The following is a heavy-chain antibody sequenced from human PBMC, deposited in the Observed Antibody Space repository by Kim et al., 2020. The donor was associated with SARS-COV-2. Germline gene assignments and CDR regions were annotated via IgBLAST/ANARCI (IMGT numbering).Heavy chain of an antibody. CDR1: GFTFSGYW. CDR2: IKPDGSET. CDR3: VRDIFRSYDN. V-gene: IGHV3-74*01. J-gene: IGHJ4*01. D-gene: IGHD1-26*01. Sequence: GGSLRLSCEASGFTFSGYWMHWVRQAPGKGLVWVSDIKPDGSETGYADSVRGRFTISRDNAKNTLYLQMSSLRAEDTAIYYCVRDIFRSYDNWGHGDLVT.